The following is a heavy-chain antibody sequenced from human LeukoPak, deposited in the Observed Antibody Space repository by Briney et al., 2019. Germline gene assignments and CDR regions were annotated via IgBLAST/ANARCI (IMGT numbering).Heavy chain of an antibody. D-gene: IGHD6-13*01. J-gene: IGHJ4*02. Sequence: PGGSLRLSCAASGFTVSGNYMSWVRQAPGKGLEWVSVIYSGGSTYYADSVKGRFSISRDNSKNTLYLQMNSLRAEDTALYYCASGKVYSSSWAYFDYWGQGTLVTVSS. V-gene: IGHV3-53*01. CDR1: GFTVSGNY. CDR3: ASGKVYSSSWAYFDY. CDR2: IYSGGST.